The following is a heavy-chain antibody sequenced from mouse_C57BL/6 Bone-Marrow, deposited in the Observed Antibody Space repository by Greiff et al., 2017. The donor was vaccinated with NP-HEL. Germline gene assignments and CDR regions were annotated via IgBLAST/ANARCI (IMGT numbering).Heavy chain of an antibody. CDR2: IYPGDGDT. J-gene: IGHJ2*01. V-gene: IGHV1-82*01. CDR3: ARGGDYGCDY. Sequence: QVQLQQSGPELVKPGASVKISCKASGYAFSSSWMNWVKQRPGKGLEWIGRIYPGDGDTNYNGKFKGKATLTADKSSSTAYMQLSSLTSEDSAVYFCARGGDYGCDYWGQGTTLTVAS. D-gene: IGHD2-4*01. CDR1: GYAFSSSW.